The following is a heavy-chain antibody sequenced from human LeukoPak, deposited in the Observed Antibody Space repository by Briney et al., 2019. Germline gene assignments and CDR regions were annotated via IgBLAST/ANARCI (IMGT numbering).Heavy chain of an antibody. CDR3: ARRRYSSGWYDAFDI. J-gene: IGHJ3*02. D-gene: IGHD6-19*01. Sequence: SETLSLTCTVSGGSISRYYWSWIRQPPEKGLEWIGYIYYSGSTNYNPSLKSQVTLSIDTSKNQFSLRLSSGTAADTAVYYCARRRYSSGWYDAFDIWGQGTMVTVSS. CDR1: GGSISRYY. CDR2: IYYSGST. V-gene: IGHV4-59*12.